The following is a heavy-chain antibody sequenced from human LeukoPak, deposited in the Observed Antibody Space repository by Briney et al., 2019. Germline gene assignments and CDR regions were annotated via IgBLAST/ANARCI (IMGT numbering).Heavy chain of an antibody. J-gene: IGHJ3*02. CDR3: ARVSTVVTPLYAFDI. CDR2: INPSGGST. V-gene: IGHV1-46*01. D-gene: IGHD4-23*01. Sequence: ASVNVSCTASGYTFTSYYMHWVRQAPGQGLEWMGIINPSGGSTSYAQKFQGRVTMTRDTSTSTVYMELSSLRSEDTAVYYCARVSTVVTPLYAFDIWGQGTMVTVSS. CDR1: GYTFTSYY.